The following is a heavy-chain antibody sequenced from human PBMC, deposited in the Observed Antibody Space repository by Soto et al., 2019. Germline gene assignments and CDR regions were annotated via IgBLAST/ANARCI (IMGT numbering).Heavy chain of an antibody. CDR1: GFTFSSYA. V-gene: IGHV3-23*01. D-gene: IGHD2-2*01. CDR2: ISGSGGST. J-gene: IGHJ5*02. CDR3: AKDVIVVVPAATRARWFDP. Sequence: GGSLRLSCAASGFTFSSYAMSWVRQAPGKGLEWVSAISGSGGSTYYADSVKGRFTISRDNSKNTLYLQMNSLRAEATAVYYCAKDVIVVVPAATRARWFDPWGQGTLVTVSS.